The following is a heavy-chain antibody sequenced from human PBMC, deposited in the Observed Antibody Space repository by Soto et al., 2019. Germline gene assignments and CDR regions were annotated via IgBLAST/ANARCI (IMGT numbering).Heavy chain of an antibody. CDR3: ASHHSYSSSYYWFDP. V-gene: IGHV1-69*06. J-gene: IGHJ5*02. CDR2: IIPIFGTA. CDR1: GCTFSSYA. Sequence: SVKVSFKASGCTFSSYAISWVRQAPGQGLEWMGGIIPIFGTANYAQKFQGRVTITADKSTSTAYMELSSLRSEDTAVYYCASHHSYSSSYYWFDPWGQGTLVTVSS. D-gene: IGHD6-13*01.